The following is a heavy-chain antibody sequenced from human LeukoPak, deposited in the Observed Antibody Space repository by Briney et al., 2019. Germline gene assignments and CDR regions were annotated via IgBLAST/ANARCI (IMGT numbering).Heavy chain of an antibody. CDR2: IKGKSDGETT. J-gene: IGHJ4*02. CDR3: TTLRLDWLTVSDS. CDR1: GLPVSNTG. V-gene: IGHV3-15*01. Sequence: PGGSLRLSRSASGLPVSNTGMMCVRQAPGKELEWVGRIKGKSDGETTHYAAVVKGRFSISRDDSKNTLFLLMNNLKTEDTAVYFCTTLRLDWLTVSDSWGRGTLVTVST. D-gene: IGHD3-9*01.